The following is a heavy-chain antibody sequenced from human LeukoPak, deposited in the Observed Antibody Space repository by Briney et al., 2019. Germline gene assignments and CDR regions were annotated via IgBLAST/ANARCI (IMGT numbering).Heavy chain of an antibody. J-gene: IGHJ4*02. CDR1: GFTFSSYA. CDR2: ISTSGDNT. D-gene: IGHD2-8*01. V-gene: IGHV3-23*01. CDR3: ARMVYHRFDY. Sequence: GGSLRLSCAASGFTFSSYAMTWVRQVPGKGLEWVSAISTSGDNTYYADSVRGRFTISRDNSKNTLYLQMNSLSADDTAVYYCARMVYHRFDYWGQGTLVTVSS.